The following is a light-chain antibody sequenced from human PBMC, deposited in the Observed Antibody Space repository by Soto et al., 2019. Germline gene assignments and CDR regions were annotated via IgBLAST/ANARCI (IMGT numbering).Light chain of an antibody. Sequence: EIVLTPSPGPLSLSPGERATLSCMASQSIRTSLAWYQQKPGQAPRLLIYDASNRATGIPARFSGSGSGTDFTLTISSLEPEDFAVYYCQQRSNWPSITCGQGTRREI. CDR2: DAS. J-gene: IGKJ5*01. CDR3: QQRSNWPSIT. V-gene: IGKV3-11*01. CDR1: QSIRTS.